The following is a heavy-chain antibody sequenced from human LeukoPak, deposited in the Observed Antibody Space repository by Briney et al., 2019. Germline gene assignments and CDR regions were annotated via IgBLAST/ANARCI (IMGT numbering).Heavy chain of an antibody. V-gene: IGHV4-31*03. CDR3: ARGEYGSGSLNYYYYGMDV. CDR2: IYYSGST. D-gene: IGHD3-10*01. J-gene: IGHJ6*02. CDR1: GGSISSGGYY. Sequence: SQTLSLTCTVSGGSISSGGYYRSWIRQHPGKGLEWIGYIYYSGSTYYNPSLKSRVTISVDTSKNQFSLKLSSVTAADTAVYYCARGEYGSGSLNYYYYGMDVWGQGTTVTVSS.